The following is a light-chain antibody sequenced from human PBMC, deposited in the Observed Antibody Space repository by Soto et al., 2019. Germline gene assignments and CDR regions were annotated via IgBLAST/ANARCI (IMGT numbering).Light chain of an antibody. CDR2: DVN. CDR1: SSDIGAYNF. Sequence: QSALTQPASVSGSPGQSITISCTGTSSDIGAYNFVSWYQQHPGKAPKLMLYDVNIRPSGVSNRFSGSKSGTTASLTISWLQAEDEADYYCSSWTTSPTMIFGGGPKLTVL. V-gene: IGLV2-14*03. J-gene: IGLJ2*01. CDR3: SSWTTSPTMI.